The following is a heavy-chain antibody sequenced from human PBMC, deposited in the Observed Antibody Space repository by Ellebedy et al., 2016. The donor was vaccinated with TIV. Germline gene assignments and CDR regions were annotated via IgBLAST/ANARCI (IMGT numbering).Heavy chain of an antibody. CDR3: ARGVSYFSESSGYLESSGYYYDDY. V-gene: IGHV4-38-2*02. CDR1: GSSISGGHY. D-gene: IGHD3-22*01. CDR2: LYHSGRT. Sequence: MPSETLSLTCTVSGSSISGGHYWGWIRQPPGKGLEWIGSLYHSGRTFNNPSLKIRVTMSIDTSKNQFSLQLTSVTAADTAVYYCARGVSYFSESSGYLESSGYYYDDYWGQGTLVTVSS. J-gene: IGHJ4*02.